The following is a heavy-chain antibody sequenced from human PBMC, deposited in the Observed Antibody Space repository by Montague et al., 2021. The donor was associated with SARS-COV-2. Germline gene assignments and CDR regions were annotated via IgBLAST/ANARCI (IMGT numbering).Heavy chain of an antibody. V-gene: IGHV4-34*01. J-gene: IGHJ6*03. D-gene: IGHD3-22*01. Sequence: SETLSLICAVYGGSFSGHYWSWIRQPPGKGLEWIGEINNSGSTNYNPSLKSRVTISVDTSKNQFSLKLHSVTAADTAVYYCARGRIEVSMIVVVLTGASYYMDVWGKGTTVTASS. CDR2: INNSGST. CDR1: GGSFSGHY. CDR3: ARGRIEVSMIVVVLTGASYYMDV.